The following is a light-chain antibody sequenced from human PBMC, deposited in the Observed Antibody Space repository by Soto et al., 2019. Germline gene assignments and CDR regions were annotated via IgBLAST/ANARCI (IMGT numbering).Light chain of an antibody. CDR2: GAS. CDR1: QSVSSSY. CDR3: QQYGSSPET. J-gene: IGKJ1*01. Sequence: EIVLTQSPGTLSLSPGERATLSCRASQSVSSSYLAWYQQKPGQAHRLLIYGASSRATGIPDRFSGSGSGTDFTLTISRLEPADFAVYYCQQYGSSPETFGQGTKVEIK. V-gene: IGKV3-20*01.